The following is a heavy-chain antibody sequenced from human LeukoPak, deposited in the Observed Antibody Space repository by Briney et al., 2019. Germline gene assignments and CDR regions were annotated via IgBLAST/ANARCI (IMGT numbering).Heavy chain of an antibody. CDR2: IQPDGENR. V-gene: IGHV3-23*01. CDR1: GFTFSKYA. CDR3: AKNQRTNNDIFFDL. J-gene: IGHJ4*02. D-gene: IGHD3-9*01. Sequence: QPGGSLSLSCAASGFTFSKYAMPWVRPAPGKGLEWVSTIQPDGENRVYAVSVRGRFTTTKDDSQNTMYLQMKGLRADDTAVYFCAKNQRTNNDIFFDLWGQGTLVTVSS.